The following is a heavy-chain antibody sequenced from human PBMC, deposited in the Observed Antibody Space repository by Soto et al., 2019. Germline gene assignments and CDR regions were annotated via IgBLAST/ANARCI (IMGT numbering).Heavy chain of an antibody. CDR1: GFTFSSYA. CDR3: AKDYGDGGYYYYGMDV. D-gene: IGHD4-17*01. Sequence: GGSLRLSCAASGFTFSSYAMSWVRQAPGKGLEWVSAISGSGVSTYYADSVKGRFTISRDNSKNTLYLQMNSLRAEDTAVYYCAKDYGDGGYYYYGMDVWGQGTPVTVSS. CDR2: ISGSGVST. V-gene: IGHV3-23*01. J-gene: IGHJ6*02.